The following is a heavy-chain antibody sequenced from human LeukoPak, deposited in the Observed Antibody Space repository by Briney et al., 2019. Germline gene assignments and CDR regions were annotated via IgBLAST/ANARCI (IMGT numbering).Heavy chain of an antibody. V-gene: IGHV3-23*01. J-gene: IGHJ6*02. D-gene: IGHD3-10*01. CDR2: ISGSGGRT. Sequence: PGGSLRLSCAASGFTFSSYAMSWVRQAPGKGLEWVSVISGSGGRTYYADSVKGRFTISRDNSKNTLYLQMTSLRVEDTAVYSCASLLTPYHGSGGGGVDVWGQGTTVTVSS. CDR1: GFTFSSYA. CDR3: ASLLTPYHGSGGGGVDV.